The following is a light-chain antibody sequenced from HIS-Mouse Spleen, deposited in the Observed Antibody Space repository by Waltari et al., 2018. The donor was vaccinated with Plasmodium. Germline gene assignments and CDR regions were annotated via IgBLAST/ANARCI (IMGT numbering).Light chain of an antibody. V-gene: IGLV3-10*01. CDR3: YSTDSSGNHRV. CDR1: ALPKKY. CDR2: EDS. Sequence: SYELTQPPSVSVSPGQTARITCNGGALPKKYAYWYQQKSGQAPVLVIYEDSKRPSGIPERFSGSSSGTMATLTISGAQVEDEADYYCYSTDSSGNHRVFGGGTKLTVL. J-gene: IGLJ3*02.